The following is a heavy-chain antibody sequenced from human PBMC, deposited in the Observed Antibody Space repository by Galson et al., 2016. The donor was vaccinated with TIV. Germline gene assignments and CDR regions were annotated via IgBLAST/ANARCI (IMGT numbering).Heavy chain of an antibody. CDR2: LYTNEKT. CDR1: GFAVSTNY. J-gene: IGHJ4*02. Sequence: SLRLSCAASGFAVSTNYMSWVRQAPGKGLEWVSVLYTNEKTFYVDSVKGRFTISRDNSENTLYLQMNSLRPEDTAMCYCAKDRQWIPSSLDYWGQGTLVTVSS. D-gene: IGHD5-18*01. CDR3: AKDRQWIPSSLDY. V-gene: IGHV3-53*05.